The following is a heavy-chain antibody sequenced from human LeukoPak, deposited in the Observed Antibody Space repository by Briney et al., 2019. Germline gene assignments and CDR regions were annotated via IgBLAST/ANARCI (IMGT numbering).Heavy chain of an antibody. CDR3: ARHGNYYDTSQSDP. CDR2: VYHSGST. D-gene: IGHD3-22*01. V-gene: IGHV4-38-2*01. Sequence: SETLSLTCAVSGYSISSGYYWGWIRQPPGKGLEWIGSVYHSGSTYYNPSLKSRVTISVDTSKDQFSLKLSSVTAADTAVYYCARHGNYYDTSQSDPWGQGTLVTVSS. J-gene: IGHJ5*02. CDR1: GYSISSGYY.